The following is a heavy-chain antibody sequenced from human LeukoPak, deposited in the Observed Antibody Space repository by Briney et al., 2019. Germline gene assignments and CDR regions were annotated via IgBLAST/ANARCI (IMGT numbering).Heavy chain of an antibody. J-gene: IGHJ4*02. Sequence: SGGSLRLSSAASGFTVISNYMSWVRQAPGKGLEWVSVMYSGGSTYYADSVKGRFTISRDNSKNTLYLQMNSLRAEDTAVYYCARGLWASPADWGQGTLVTVSS. D-gene: IGHD3-16*01. V-gene: IGHV3-53*01. CDR1: GFTVISNY. CDR2: MYSGGST. CDR3: ARGLWASPAD.